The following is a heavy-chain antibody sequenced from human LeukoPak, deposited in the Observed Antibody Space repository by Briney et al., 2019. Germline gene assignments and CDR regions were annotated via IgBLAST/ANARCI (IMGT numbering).Heavy chain of an antibody. V-gene: IGHV1-2*02. D-gene: IGHD3-22*01. J-gene: IGHJ6*03. CDR2: INPNSGGT. CDR1: GYTFTGYY. CDR3: AVGGGYPYYYYYMDV. Sequence: ASVKVSCKASGYTFTGYYMHWVRQAPGQGLEWMGWINPNSGGTNYAQKFQGRVTMTRDTSISTAYMELSRLRSDDTAVYYCAVGGGYPYYYYYMDVWGKGTTVTVSS.